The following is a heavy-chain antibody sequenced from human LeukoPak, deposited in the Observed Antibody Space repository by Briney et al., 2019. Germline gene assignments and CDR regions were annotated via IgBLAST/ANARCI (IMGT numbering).Heavy chain of an antibody. V-gene: IGHV4-34*01. J-gene: IGHJ4*02. CDR3: ARAARLGNFGSGSSHSPGYDY. D-gene: IGHD3-10*01. Sequence: SETLSLTCGVYGGSFSGYHWSWFRQPPGKGLEWIGEINHSGSTNYYPSLKSRVTISVDTSKNQFSVKLSSVTAADTAVYYCARAARLGNFGSGSSHSPGYDYWGQGTLVTVSS. CDR2: INHSGST. CDR1: GGSFSGYH.